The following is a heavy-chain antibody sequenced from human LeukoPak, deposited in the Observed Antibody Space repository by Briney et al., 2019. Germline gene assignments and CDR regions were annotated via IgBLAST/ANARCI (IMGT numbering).Heavy chain of an antibody. CDR1: GFTFSSYG. CDR2: IWYDGSNK. D-gene: IGHD2/OR15-2a*01. V-gene: IGHV3-33*01. Sequence: GGSLRLSCAASGFTFSSYGMHWVRQAPGKGLEWVALIWYDGSNKYYTDPVKGRLTISRDNSKNTLYLQMNSLRAEDTAIYYCAREGPRGNSQFDYWGQGTLVTVSS. CDR3: AREGPRGNSQFDY. J-gene: IGHJ4*02.